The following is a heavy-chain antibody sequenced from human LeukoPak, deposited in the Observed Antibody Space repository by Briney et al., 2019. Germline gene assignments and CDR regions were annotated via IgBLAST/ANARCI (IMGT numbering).Heavy chain of an antibody. CDR3: ARVPRQDGYKDY. D-gene: IGHD5-24*01. Sequence: SETLSLTCTVSGGSISSSSYYWGWIRQPPGKGLEWIESIYYSGSTYYNPSLKSRVTISVDTSKNQFSLKLSSVTAADTAVYNCARVPRQDGYKDYWGQGTLVTVSS. CDR1: GGSISSSSYY. J-gene: IGHJ4*02. CDR2: IYYSGST. V-gene: IGHV4-39*01.